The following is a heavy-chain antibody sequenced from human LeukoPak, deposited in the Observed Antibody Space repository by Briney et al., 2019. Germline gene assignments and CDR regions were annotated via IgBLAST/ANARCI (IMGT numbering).Heavy chain of an antibody. D-gene: IGHD5-12*01. V-gene: IGHV3-48*03. Sequence: PGGSLRLSCAASGFTFSRYEMNWVRQAPGKGLEWVSYISSSGSTIYYADSVKGRFTISRDNAKNSLYLQMNSLRAEDTAVYYCARDYRGYSGYDYFDYWGQGTLVTVSS. CDR2: ISSSGSTI. CDR1: GFTFSRYE. J-gene: IGHJ4*02. CDR3: ARDYRGYSGYDYFDY.